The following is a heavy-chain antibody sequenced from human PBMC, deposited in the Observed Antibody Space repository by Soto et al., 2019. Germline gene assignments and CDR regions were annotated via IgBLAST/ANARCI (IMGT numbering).Heavy chain of an antibody. CDR3: ARHSNYDSSGYFDY. D-gene: IGHD3-22*01. CDR1: GFSLNNARMG. CDR2: IFSNDEK. J-gene: IGHJ4*02. Sequence: QVTLKESGPVLVKPTETLTLTCTVSGFSLNNARMGVSWIRQPPGKALEWLAHIFSNDEKSYSTSLKSRLTISKDTSKSQVVLTRTNMDPVDTATYYWARHSNYDSSGYFDYWGQGTLVTGSS. V-gene: IGHV2-26*01.